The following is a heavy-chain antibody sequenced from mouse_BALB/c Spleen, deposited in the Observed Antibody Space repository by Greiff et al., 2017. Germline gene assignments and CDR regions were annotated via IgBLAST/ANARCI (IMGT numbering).Heavy chain of an antibody. CDR3: AKITTVDYYAMDY. J-gene: IGHJ4*01. V-gene: IGHV1-54*01. CDR2: INPGSGGT. CDR1: GYAFTNYL. Sequence: VQLQQSGAELVRPGSSVKVSCKASGYAFTNYLIEWVKQRPGQGLEWIGVINPGSGGTNYNEKFKGKATLTADKSSSTAYMQLSSLTSDDSAVYFCAKITTVDYYAMDYWGQGTSVTVSS. D-gene: IGHD1-1*01.